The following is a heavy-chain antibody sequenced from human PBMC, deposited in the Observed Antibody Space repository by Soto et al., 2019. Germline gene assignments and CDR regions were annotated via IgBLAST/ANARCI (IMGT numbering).Heavy chain of an antibody. CDR3: ARSQPNVDIVATTYYGMDV. CDR1: GGTFSSYA. Sequence: EASVKVSCKASGGTFSSYAISWVRQAPGQGLEWMGGIIPIFGTANYAQKFQGRVTITADESTSTAYMELSSLRSEDTAVYYCARSQPNVDIVATTYYGMDVWGQGTTVTVSS. D-gene: IGHD5-12*01. V-gene: IGHV1-69*13. CDR2: IIPIFGTA. J-gene: IGHJ6*02.